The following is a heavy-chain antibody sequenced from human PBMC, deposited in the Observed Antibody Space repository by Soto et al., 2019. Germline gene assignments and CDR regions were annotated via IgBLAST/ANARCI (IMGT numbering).Heavy chain of an antibody. CDR1: GYSFIDHY. D-gene: IGHD2-21*02. CDR3: ARAPLVIPLLTGGGDSSPRVLSN. J-gene: IGHJ4*02. Sequence: GASVKVSCKASGYSFIDHYLHWVRQAPGQGLEWMGWINPNNGATSFAQKFKYRVIMTRDTSISSIYMELSGLTSDDAAVYYCARAPLVIPLLTGGGDSSPRVLSNWGQRTLGTVSS. V-gene: IGHV1-2*02. CDR2: INPNNGAT.